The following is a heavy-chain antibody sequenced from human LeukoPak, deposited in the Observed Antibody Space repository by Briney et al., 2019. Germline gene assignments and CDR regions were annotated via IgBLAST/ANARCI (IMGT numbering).Heavy chain of an antibody. CDR3: ARDPYYYDSSGYYYDDAFDI. CDR2: IIPIFGTA. Sequence: ASVKVSCKTSGYSFSTYGINWVRQAPGQGLEWMGGIIPIFGTANYAQKFQGRVTITADESTSTAYMELSSLRSEDTAVYYCARDPYYYDSSGYYYDDAFDIWGQGTMVTVSS. D-gene: IGHD3-22*01. CDR1: GYSFSTYG. J-gene: IGHJ3*02. V-gene: IGHV1-69*13.